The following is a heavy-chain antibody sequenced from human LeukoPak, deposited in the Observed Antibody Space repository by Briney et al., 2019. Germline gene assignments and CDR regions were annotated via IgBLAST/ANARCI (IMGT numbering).Heavy chain of an antibody. CDR2: IYSGGST. Sequence: PGGSLRLSCAASGFTVSSNYMSWVRQAPGKGLEWGSVIYSGGSTYYADSVKGRFTISRDNSKNTLYLQMNSLRAEATAVYYCASFGVTMVRGEDYWGQGTLVTVSS. V-gene: IGHV3-66*01. J-gene: IGHJ4*02. D-gene: IGHD3-10*01. CDR1: GFTVSSNY. CDR3: ASFGVTMVRGEDY.